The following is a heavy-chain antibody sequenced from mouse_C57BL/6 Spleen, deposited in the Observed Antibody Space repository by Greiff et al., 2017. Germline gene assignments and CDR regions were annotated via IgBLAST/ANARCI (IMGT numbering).Heavy chain of an antibody. CDR3: ARKDDYDRWYFDV. CDR2: IHPNSGST. Sequence: QVQLQQPGAELVKPGASVKLSCKASGYTFTSYWMHWVKQRPGQGLEWIGMIHPNSGSTNYNEKFKSKATLTVDKSSSTAYMQLSSLTSEDSAVYYCARKDDYDRWYFDVWGTGTTVTVSS. V-gene: IGHV1-64*01. J-gene: IGHJ1*03. CDR1: GYTFTSYW. D-gene: IGHD2-4*01.